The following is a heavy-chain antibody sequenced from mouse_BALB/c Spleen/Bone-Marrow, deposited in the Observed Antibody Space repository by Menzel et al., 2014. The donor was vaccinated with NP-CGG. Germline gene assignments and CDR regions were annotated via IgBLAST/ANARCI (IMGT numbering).Heavy chain of an antibody. CDR1: GFTFTDYY. J-gene: IGHJ1*01. CDR3: ARDENVGIYWYFDV. Sequence: EVQLQQSGGGSVQPGGSLRLSCATSGFTFTDYYMSWVRQPPGKALEWLGFIRNKANGYTTEYSASVKGRFTISRDNSQRILYLQMNTLRAEDSATYYCARDENVGIYWYFDVWGAGTTVIASS. CDR2: IRNKANGYTT. V-gene: IGHV7-3*02.